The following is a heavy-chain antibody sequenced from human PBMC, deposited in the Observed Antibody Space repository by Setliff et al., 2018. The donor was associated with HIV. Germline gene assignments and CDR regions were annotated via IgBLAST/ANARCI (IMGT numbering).Heavy chain of an antibody. CDR2: NIPILGIA. J-gene: IGHJ4*02. CDR3: ARDAGIPMVRGRWPLDY. Sequence: GASVKVSCKASGGTFNSYAIKWVRQAPGQGLECMGENIPILGIASYAQKFQGRVTFSADTSTSTAYMELSGLRSEDTAVYYCARDAGIPMVRGRWPLDYWGQGTLVTVSS. D-gene: IGHD3-10*01. V-gene: IGHV1-69*10. CDR1: GGTFNSYA.